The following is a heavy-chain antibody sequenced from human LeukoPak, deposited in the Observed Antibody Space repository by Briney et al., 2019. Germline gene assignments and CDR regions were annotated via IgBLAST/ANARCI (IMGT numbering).Heavy chain of an antibody. CDR1: GFTFSSYA. Sequence: SGGSLRLSCAASGFTFSSYAMHWVRQAPGKGLEWVAVISYDGSNKYYADSVKGRFTISRDNSKNTLYLQMNSLRAEDTAVYYCARDRVVVPAAFDYWGQGTLVTVSS. V-gene: IGHV3-30-3*01. CDR2: ISYDGSNK. CDR3: ARDRVVVPAAFDY. D-gene: IGHD2-2*01. J-gene: IGHJ4*02.